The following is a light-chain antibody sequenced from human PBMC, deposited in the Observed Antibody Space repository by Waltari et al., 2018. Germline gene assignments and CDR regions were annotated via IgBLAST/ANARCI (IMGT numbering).Light chain of an antibody. CDR3: QQSYSTQVT. Sequence: DIQMTQSPSSLSASVGDRVTITCRASQSISSYLNWYQQKPGKAPKLLIYAASSLQSGVPSRFSGSGSGTDFTLIISSLQPEDFVTYYCQQSYSTQVTFGPGTKVDIK. CDR2: AAS. J-gene: IGKJ3*01. CDR1: QSISSY. V-gene: IGKV1-39*01.